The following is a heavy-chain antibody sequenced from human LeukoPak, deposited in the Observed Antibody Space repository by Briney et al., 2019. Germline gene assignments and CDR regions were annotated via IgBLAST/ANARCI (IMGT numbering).Heavy chain of an antibody. D-gene: IGHD5-18*01. Sequence: SQTLSLTCTVSGGSISSGSYYWSWIRQPAGKGLAWIGRIYTSGSTNYNPSLKSRVTISVDTSKNQFSLKLSSVTAADTAVYYCAREGLLGLYYYYMDVWGKGTTVTISS. J-gene: IGHJ6*03. CDR1: GGSISSGSYY. CDR3: AREGLLGLYYYYMDV. V-gene: IGHV4-61*02. CDR2: IYTSGST.